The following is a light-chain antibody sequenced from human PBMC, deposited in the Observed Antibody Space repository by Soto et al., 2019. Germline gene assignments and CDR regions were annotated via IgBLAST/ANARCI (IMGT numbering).Light chain of an antibody. V-gene: IGKV3-20*01. CDR2: GAS. J-gene: IGKJ1*01. Sequence: EIVLTQSPGTLSLSPGERATLSCRASQSVSSSYLAWYQQKPGQAPRLLIYGASSRATGIPDRFRGSGSGTDFTLTISRLEPEDFAVYYCHQYGSSPWTFGQGTKV. CDR3: HQYGSSPWT. CDR1: QSVSSSY.